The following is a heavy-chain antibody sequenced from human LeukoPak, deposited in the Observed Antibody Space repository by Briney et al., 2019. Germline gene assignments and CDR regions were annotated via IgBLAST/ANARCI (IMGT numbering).Heavy chain of an antibody. D-gene: IGHD5-18*01. CDR2: IYYSGST. Sequence: PSETLSLTCTVSGGSISSYYWSWLRQPPGKGLEWIGYIYYSGSTNYNPSLKRRVTISVDTSKNQFSLKLSSVTAADTAVYYCAGSRVDTAMVLDYWGQGTLVTVSS. CDR3: AGSRVDTAMVLDY. CDR1: GGSISSYY. J-gene: IGHJ4*02. V-gene: IGHV4-59*01.